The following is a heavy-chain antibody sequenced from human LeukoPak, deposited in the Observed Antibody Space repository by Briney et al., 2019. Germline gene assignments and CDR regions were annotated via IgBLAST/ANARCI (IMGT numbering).Heavy chain of an antibody. V-gene: IGHV1-2*02. CDR3: AREMATTRDAFDI. CDR2: INLNSGGT. Sequence: GASVKVSCKASGYTFTGYYMHWVRQAPGQGLEWMGWINLNSGGTNYAQTFQGRGTMTRDTSTSTAYMELSRLRSDDTAVYYCAREMATTRDAFDIWGQGTMVTVSS. D-gene: IGHD5-24*01. J-gene: IGHJ3*02. CDR1: GYTFTGYY.